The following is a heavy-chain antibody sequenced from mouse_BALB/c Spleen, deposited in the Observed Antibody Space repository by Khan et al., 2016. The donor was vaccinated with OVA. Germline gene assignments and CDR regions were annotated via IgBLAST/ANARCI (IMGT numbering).Heavy chain of an antibody. Sequence: QIQLVQSGPELKKPGETVKISCKASGYTFTNYGMNWVKQSPGKALKWMGWINTYTGEPTYADDFKGRFAFSLETSANTAYLQINNLTTEDTATYFCARPPSLSYALDHWGQGTSVTVSS. CDR3: ARPPSLSYALDH. J-gene: IGHJ4*01. CDR1: GYTFTNYG. CDR2: INTYTGEP. V-gene: IGHV9-3-1*01.